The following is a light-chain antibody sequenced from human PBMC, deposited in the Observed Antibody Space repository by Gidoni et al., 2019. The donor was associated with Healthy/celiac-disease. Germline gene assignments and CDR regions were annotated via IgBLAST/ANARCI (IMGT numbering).Light chain of an antibody. Sequence: EIVLTQSPATLSLSPGERATLSCRASQSVSSYLAWYQQKPGQAPRLLNYDASSRATGIPARFSGSGSGTDFTLTISSLEPEDFAVYYCQQRSNWLTFGGGTKVEIK. CDR3: QQRSNWLT. V-gene: IGKV3-11*01. J-gene: IGKJ4*01. CDR1: QSVSSY. CDR2: DAS.